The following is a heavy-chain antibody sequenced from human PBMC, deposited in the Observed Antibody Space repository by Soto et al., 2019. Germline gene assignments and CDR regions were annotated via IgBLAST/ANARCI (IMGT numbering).Heavy chain of an antibody. CDR3: ARGHGIYVRFDS. V-gene: IGHV4-59*02. CDR2: IYNNGRT. Sequence: PSETLSLTCSVSGGSVYDFYWNWLRQTPGKGLEWIGNIYNNGRTNYNPSLKNRVTISIDTSKNQFSLHRSSVTTADTAMYFCARGHGIYVRFDSWGQGTLVTVSS. D-gene: IGHD3-10*02. CDR1: GGSVYDFY. J-gene: IGHJ4*02.